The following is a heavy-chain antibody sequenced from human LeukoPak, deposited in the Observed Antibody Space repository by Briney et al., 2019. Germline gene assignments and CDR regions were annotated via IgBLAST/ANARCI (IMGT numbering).Heavy chain of an antibody. J-gene: IGHJ3*02. Sequence: GSLRLSCAASGFTFSSYWMSWVRQAPGEGLEFVANINQDGSYKNYVESVKGRFTISRDNAKNSVYLQMDSLRVEDTAEYYCARDPGFSAFDIWGQGTMVTVSS. CDR1: GFTFSSYW. V-gene: IGHV3-7*03. CDR2: INQDGSYK. CDR3: ARDPGFSAFDI. D-gene: IGHD5-12*01.